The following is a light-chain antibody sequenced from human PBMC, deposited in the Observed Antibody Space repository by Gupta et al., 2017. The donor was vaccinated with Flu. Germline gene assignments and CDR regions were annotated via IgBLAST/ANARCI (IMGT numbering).Light chain of an antibody. Sequence: TSSNVGGYNYVSWYQQHPGKAPKLMIYDVSKRPSVVPDLFSGSKSGNTASLTISGLQAEDEADYYCCSYAGSYTYAFGTGTKVTVL. V-gene: IGLV2-11*01. CDR1: SSNVGGYNY. CDR3: CSYAGSYTYA. J-gene: IGLJ1*01. CDR2: DVS.